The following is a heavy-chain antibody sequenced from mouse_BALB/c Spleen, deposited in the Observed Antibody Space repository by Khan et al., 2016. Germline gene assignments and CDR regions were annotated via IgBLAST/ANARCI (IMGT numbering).Heavy chain of an antibody. J-gene: IGHJ3*01. V-gene: IGHV1S56*01. CDR1: CYTFTHYY. CDR3: ARNYRYSRFVY. Sequence: QVQLQQAGPELVKPGTSVRISCKAACYTFTHYYIHWLKQGPGQGLEWIGWIFPGNVNTKFNEKFKGKATLTVDKSSTTVYMNLSRLTSEDSAVYFGARNYRYSRFVYWGQGTLVTVSA. D-gene: IGHD2-14*01. CDR2: IFPGNVNT.